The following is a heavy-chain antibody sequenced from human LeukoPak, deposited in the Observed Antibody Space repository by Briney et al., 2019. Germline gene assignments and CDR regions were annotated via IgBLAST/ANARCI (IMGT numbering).Heavy chain of an antibody. CDR2: IRSKVHDSTP. J-gene: IGHJ4*02. CDR1: GFTFGEYG. Sequence: GESLKISCTTSGFTFGEYGFNWVRQAPGRGLEWVGFIRSKVHDSTPQYAASVKGRSTISRDDSKDIAYLQMNSLKTEDTAVYYCTRAGGYDNFLDYWGQGTPVTVSS. D-gene: IGHD5-12*01. V-gene: IGHV3-49*04. CDR3: TRAGGYDNFLDY.